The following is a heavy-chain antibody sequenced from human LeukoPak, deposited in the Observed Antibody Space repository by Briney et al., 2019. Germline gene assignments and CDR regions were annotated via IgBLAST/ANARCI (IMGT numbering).Heavy chain of an antibody. V-gene: IGHV3-74*01. CDR3: ARGQTTEVGRALDI. Sequence: PGGPLRPSCAASGLSLGSTWMLSVRHAPGKGMVWVSRINSDDRSTSYADSVKGRFTISRDNAKITLYLHMESLRAEDTAVYDRARGQTTEVGRALDIWGQGTMVTVSS. D-gene: IGHD1-14*01. CDR2: INSDDRST. J-gene: IGHJ3*02. CDR1: GLSLGSTW.